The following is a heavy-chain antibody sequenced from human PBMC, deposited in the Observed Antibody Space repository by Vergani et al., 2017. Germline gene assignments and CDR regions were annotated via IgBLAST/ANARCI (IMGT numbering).Heavy chain of an antibody. CDR1: GYTFTGYY. D-gene: IGHD6-25*01. CDR2: INPNSGGT. CDR3: AREDGKRPAACNWFDP. V-gene: IGHV1-2*02. Sequence: QVQLVQSGAEVKKPGASVKVSCKASGYTFTGYYIHWVRQAPGQGLEWMGWINPNSGGTNYAQKFQGRVTMTRDTSISRAYMELSRLRSDDTAVYYCAREDGKRPAACNWFDPWGQGTLLTVSS. J-gene: IGHJ5*02.